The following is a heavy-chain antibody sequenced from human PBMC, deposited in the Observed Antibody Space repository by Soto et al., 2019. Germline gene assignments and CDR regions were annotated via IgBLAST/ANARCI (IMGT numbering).Heavy chain of an antibody. J-gene: IGHJ6*02. CDR2: IIPIFGTA. Sequence: QVQLVQSGAEVKKPGSSVKVSCKASGGTFSSYAISWVRQAPGQGLEWLGGIIPIFGTANYAQKFQGRVTSTADESTSTAYMELSSLRSEDTAVYYCARSVRAFGYYYYGMDVWGQGTTVTVSS. D-gene: IGHD3-3*01. CDR3: ARSVRAFGYYYYGMDV. V-gene: IGHV1-69*01. CDR1: GGTFSSYA.